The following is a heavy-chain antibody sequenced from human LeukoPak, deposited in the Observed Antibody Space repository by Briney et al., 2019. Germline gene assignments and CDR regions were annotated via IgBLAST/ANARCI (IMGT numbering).Heavy chain of an antibody. Sequence: PGGSRRLSCAASGFTFSSYWMSWVRQAPVKGVEWVANIKQDGSEKYYVDSVKGRFTISRDNAKNSLYLQMNSLRAEDTAVYYCARERGYSYGFYYFDYWGQGTLVTVSS. CDR2: IKQDGSEK. J-gene: IGHJ4*02. V-gene: IGHV3-7*01. CDR3: ARERGYSYGFYYFDY. CDR1: GFTFSSYW. D-gene: IGHD5-18*01.